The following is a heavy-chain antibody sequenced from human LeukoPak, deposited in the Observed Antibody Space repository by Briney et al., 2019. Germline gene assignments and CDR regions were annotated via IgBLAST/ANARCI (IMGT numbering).Heavy chain of an antibody. V-gene: IGHV1-58*02. CDR1: GFTFTSSA. J-gene: IGHJ5*02. CDR2: IVVGSGNT. D-gene: IGHD1-26*01. CDR3: ARDNSVGDNAWWFDP. Sequence: TSVKVSCKASGFTFTSSAMQWVRQARGQRLEWIGWIVVGSGNTNYAQKFQGRVTMTRDMSTSTDYMELSSLRSEDTAIYYCARDNSVGDNAWWFDPWGQGTLVTVSS.